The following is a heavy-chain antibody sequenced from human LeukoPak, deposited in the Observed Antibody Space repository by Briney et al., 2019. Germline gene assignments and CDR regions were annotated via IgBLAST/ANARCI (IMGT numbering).Heavy chain of an antibody. D-gene: IGHD1-26*01. CDR2: IFNSGTT. CDR1: GGSISNYL. Sequence: SQTLSLTCSVSGGSISNYLWSWIRQPPGQGLESIGCIFNSGTTNYNPSLKSRVTISVDTSKNQFSLKLSSVTAADTAVYFCARHGASGSYLYYFDYWGPGNLLTVSS. J-gene: IGHJ4*02. V-gene: IGHV4-59*08. CDR3: ARHGASGSYLYYFDY.